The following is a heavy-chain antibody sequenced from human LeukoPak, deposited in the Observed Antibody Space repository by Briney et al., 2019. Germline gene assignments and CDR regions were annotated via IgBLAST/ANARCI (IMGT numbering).Heavy chain of an antibody. CDR3: ARCTKYCSSASWFDP. D-gene: IGHD2-2*01. CDR2: IYPGDSDT. V-gene: IGHV5-51*01. Sequence: GESLKISCKGSGYSFTSYWIGWVRQMPGKGLEWMGIIYPGDSDTRYSPSFQGQVTISADKSISTAYLQWSSLKASGTAMYYCARCTKYCSSASWFDPWGQGTLVTVSS. J-gene: IGHJ5*02. CDR1: GYSFTSYW.